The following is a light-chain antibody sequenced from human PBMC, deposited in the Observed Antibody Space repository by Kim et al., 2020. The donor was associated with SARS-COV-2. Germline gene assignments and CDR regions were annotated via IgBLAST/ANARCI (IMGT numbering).Light chain of an antibody. CDR3: QQTDSFPLT. J-gene: IGKJ4*01. CDR2: AAS. CDR1: QGISSY. Sequence: DIQMTQSPSSVSASVGDRVTITCRASQGISSYLAWYQQKPGTAPKFLIYAASSLQSGVPSRFSGSGSGTDFTLTISSLQPEDFATYYCQQTDSFPLTVGGGTKVDIK. V-gene: IGKV1-12*01.